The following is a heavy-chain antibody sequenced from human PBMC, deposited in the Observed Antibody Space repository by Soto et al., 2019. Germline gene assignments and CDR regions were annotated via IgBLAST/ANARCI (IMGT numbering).Heavy chain of an antibody. CDR2: INKSGST. D-gene: IGHD2-8*01. V-gene: IGHV4-59*08. Sequence: SETLSLTCTVSGGSIRSYCWTWIRQPPGEGLEWIGCINKSGSTNYNPSLKSRVTISVDTSKNQFSLKLSSVTAADTAVYYCARHGEVYGMDVWGQGTTVTVSS. CDR3: ARHGEVYGMDV. J-gene: IGHJ6*02. CDR1: GGSIRSYC.